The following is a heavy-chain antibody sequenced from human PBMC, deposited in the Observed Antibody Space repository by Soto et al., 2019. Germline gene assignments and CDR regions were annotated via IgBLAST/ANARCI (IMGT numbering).Heavy chain of an antibody. CDR3: AKRVEYSSSTHYFDY. CDR2: ISDDGGST. CDR1: GFTISRYV. D-gene: IGHD6-6*01. J-gene: IGHJ4*02. Sequence: GGSMRLSCAASGFTISRYVRSWVRKATGKGLEWVSSISDDGGSTYYADSVKGRFTISRDNSKNTLYLQMNSLRAEDTAAYYCAKRVEYSSSTHYFDYWGQGTLVTVSS. V-gene: IGHV3-23*01.